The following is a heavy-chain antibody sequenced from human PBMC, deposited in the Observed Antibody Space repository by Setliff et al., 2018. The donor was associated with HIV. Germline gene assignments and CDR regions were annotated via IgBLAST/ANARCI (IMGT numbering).Heavy chain of an antibody. CDR3: ARDVYFTFSGEVIRHYLDV. V-gene: IGHV1-2*02. Sequence: ASVKVSCKASGYTFTNYYMHWVRQAPGQGLEWMGWINPNSGGTNYAQKFQGRVTITTDESTSTAYMELSSLRSEDTAVYYCARDVYFTFSGEVIRHYLDVWGKGTTVTVSS. CDR1: GYTFTNYY. D-gene: IGHD3-3*01. J-gene: IGHJ6*03. CDR2: INPNSGGT.